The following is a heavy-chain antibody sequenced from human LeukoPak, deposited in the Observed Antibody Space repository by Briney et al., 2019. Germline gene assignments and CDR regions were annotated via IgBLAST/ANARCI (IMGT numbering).Heavy chain of an antibody. Sequence: PSETLSLTCTVSGGSISSVSYYWGWIRQPPGKGLECIGSIFYTGRSYYNPSLKRRVTISVDTSKNQFSLKLSSVTAADTAVYYCARDTDYYGSGSLDAFDIWGQGTMVTVSS. D-gene: IGHD3-10*01. CDR1: GGSISSVSYY. CDR3: ARDTDYYGSGSLDAFDI. V-gene: IGHV4-39*07. CDR2: IFYTGRS. J-gene: IGHJ3*02.